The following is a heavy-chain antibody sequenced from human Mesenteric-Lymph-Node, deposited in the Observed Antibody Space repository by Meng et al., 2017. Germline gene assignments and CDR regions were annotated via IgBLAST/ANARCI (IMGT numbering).Heavy chain of an antibody. CDR2: ISDSGDST. V-gene: IGHV3-23*01. Sequence: GGSLRLSCAASGFTFSSYAMSWVRQAPGKGLEWVSVISDSGDSTYYADSVKGRFTISRDNSKSTLYLQMNSLRAEDTAVYYCASAMAGHEYWGQGTLVTVSS. D-gene: IGHD6-19*01. CDR3: ASAMAGHEY. CDR1: GFTFSSYA. J-gene: IGHJ4*02.